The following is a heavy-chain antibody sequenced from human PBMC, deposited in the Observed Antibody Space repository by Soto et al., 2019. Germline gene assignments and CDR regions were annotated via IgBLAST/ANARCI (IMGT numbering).Heavy chain of an antibody. CDR2: IYYSGST. CDR3: AREGYYDSSGYVY. Sequence: WETLSLTCTVSGGSISSYYWSWIRQPPGKGLEWIGYIYYSGSTNYNPSLKSRVTISVDTSKNQFSLKLSCVTAADTAVYYCAREGYYDSSGYVYWGQGTLVTVSS. CDR1: GGSISSYY. V-gene: IGHV4-59*01. J-gene: IGHJ4*02. D-gene: IGHD3-22*01.